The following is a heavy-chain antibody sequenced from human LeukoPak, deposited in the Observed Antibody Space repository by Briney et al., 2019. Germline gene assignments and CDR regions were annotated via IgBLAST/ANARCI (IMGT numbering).Heavy chain of an antibody. CDR1: GYTFTSYG. CDR2: ISAYNGNT. D-gene: IGHD2-2*01. CDR3: ARERIVVVPAAIYYYGMDV. V-gene: IGHV1-18*01. J-gene: IGHJ6*02. Sequence: ASVKVSCKASGYTFTSYGISWVRQAPGQGLEWMGWISAYNGNTNYAQKLQGRVTMTTDTSTSTAYMELRSLRSDDTAAYYCARERIVVVPAAIYYYGMDVWGQGTTVTVSS.